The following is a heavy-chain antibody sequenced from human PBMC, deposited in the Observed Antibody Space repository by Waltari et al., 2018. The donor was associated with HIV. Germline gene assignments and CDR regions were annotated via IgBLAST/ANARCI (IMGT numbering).Heavy chain of an antibody. CDR2: IKSDASST. Sequence: EVQLVESGGDLVQPGGSLRLSCVASGFPFSTYWMHWVRKAPGKGLEWVSRIKSDASSTNYADSVKGRFTISRDNAKNTLYLQMNSLRPEDTAVYYCARVGSWSGPVQNWGQGTLVTVSS. CDR3: ARVGSWSGPVQN. J-gene: IGHJ1*01. D-gene: IGHD6-13*01. CDR1: GFPFSTYW. V-gene: IGHV3-74*01.